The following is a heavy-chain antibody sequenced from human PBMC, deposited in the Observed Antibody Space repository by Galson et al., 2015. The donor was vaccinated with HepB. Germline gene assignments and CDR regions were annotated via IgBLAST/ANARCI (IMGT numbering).Heavy chain of an antibody. Sequence: SLRLSCAASGFTFSSYSMNWVRQAPGKGLEWVSYISSSSSTIYYADSVKGRFTISRDNAKNSLYLQMNSLRAEDTAVYYCARVGYPRAGWFDPWGQGTLVTVSS. J-gene: IGHJ5*02. D-gene: IGHD6-25*01. CDR1: GFTFSSYS. V-gene: IGHV3-48*01. CDR3: ARVGYPRAGWFDP. CDR2: ISSSSSTI.